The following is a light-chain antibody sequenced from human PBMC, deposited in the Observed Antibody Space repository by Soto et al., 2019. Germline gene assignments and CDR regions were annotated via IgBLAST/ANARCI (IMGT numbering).Light chain of an antibody. CDR3: SSYRSRSTVV. V-gene: IGLV2-14*03. CDR2: DVA. CDR1: SNDVGGYNY. J-gene: IGLJ2*01. Sequence: QSALTQPASVSGSPGQSITISCTGTSNDVGGYNYVSWYQHHPGKAPKLMIYDVANRPSGVSNRFSGSKSGNTASLTISGLQAEDEADYYCSSYRSRSTVVFGGGTQLTVL.